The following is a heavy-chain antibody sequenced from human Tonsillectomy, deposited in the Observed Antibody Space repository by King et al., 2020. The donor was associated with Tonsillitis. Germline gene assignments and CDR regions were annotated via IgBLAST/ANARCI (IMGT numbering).Heavy chain of an antibody. D-gene: IGHD2-15*01. CDR1: GFTFSSHW. Sequence: VQLVESGGGLVQPGGSLRLSCAASGFTFSSHWMHWVRQAPGKGLVCVSRIYSDGSSTSYADFVKGRFTISRDNAKNTLYLQMNILRAEDTAVYYCARGDGNGGSSYGYWGQGTLVTVSS. V-gene: IGHV3-74*01. CDR3: ARGDGNGGSSYGY. J-gene: IGHJ4*02. CDR2: IYSDGSST.